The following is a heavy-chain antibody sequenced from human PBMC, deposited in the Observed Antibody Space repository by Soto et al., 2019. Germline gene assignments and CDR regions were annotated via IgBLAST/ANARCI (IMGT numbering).Heavy chain of an antibody. CDR1: GFTYSSSA. Sequence: PGGSLRLSCAASGFTYSSSAMNWVRQAPGKGLEWVSAISGSGSGTYYADSVKGRFTISRDNSKNTLYLQMSSLRAEDTALYYCAKDSSPYGDRHGGFDSWGQGTLVTVSS. V-gene: IGHV3-23*01. CDR3: AKDSSPYGDRHGGFDS. J-gene: IGHJ4*02. CDR2: ISGSGSGT. D-gene: IGHD4-17*01.